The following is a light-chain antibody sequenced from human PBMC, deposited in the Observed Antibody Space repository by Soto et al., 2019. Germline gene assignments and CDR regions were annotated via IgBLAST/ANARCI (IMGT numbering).Light chain of an antibody. V-gene: IGLV1-51*02. J-gene: IGLJ7*01. Sequence: QSVLTQPPSVSAAPGQQVTISCSGSSSNIGSHYVSWYHQLPGSAPKLLIYENSNRPSGIPDRFSGFKSGTSATLGITGLQTGDEADYYCGTWDNSLSGGVFGGGTQLTVL. CDR2: ENS. CDR3: GTWDNSLSGGV. CDR1: SSNIGSHY.